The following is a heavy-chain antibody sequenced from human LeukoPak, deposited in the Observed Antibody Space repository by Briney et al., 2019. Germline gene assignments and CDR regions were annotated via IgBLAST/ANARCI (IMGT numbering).Heavy chain of an antibody. CDR1: GFTFSSYG. J-gene: IGHJ4*02. CDR3: ANSRVGGYSYGPKPPVDY. CDR2: ISYDRSNK. D-gene: IGHD5-18*01. V-gene: IGHV3-30*18. Sequence: GGSLRLSCAASGFTFSSYGMHWVRQAPAKGREWVAVISYDRSNKYYADSVKGRFTISRDNSKNTLYLQMNSLRAEDTAVYSCANSRVGGYSYGPKPPVDYWGQGTLVTASS.